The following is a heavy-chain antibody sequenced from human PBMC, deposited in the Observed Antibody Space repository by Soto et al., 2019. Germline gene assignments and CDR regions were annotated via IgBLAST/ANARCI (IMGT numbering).Heavy chain of an antibody. D-gene: IGHD6-13*01. Sequence: QVQLQESGPGLVKPSGTLSLTCAVSGGSISSSNWWSWVRQPPGKGLEWIGEIYHSGSTNYNPSLKRRGTISVDKSKNQFSLKLSSVTAADTAVYYCARDSGSWSSFDYWGQGTLVTVSS. V-gene: IGHV4-4*02. CDR2: IYHSGST. CDR3: ARDSGSWSSFDY. J-gene: IGHJ4*02. CDR1: GGSISSSNW.